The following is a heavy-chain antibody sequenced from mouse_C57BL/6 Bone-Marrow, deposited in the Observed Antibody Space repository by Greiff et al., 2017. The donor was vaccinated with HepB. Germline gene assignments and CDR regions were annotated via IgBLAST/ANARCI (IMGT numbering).Heavy chain of an antibody. CDR3: ARKRDYYGEYFDV. D-gene: IGHD1-1*01. Sequence: QVQLQQPGAELVKPGASVKLSCKASGFTFTSYWMQWVQQRPGQGLEWIGEIDPSDSYTNSHQKFKGEATLTVDTSSSTAYMQLSSLTSEDSAVYYCARKRDYYGEYFDVWGTGTTVTVSS. J-gene: IGHJ1*03. CDR2: IDPSDSYT. CDR1: GFTFTSYW. V-gene: IGHV1-50*01.